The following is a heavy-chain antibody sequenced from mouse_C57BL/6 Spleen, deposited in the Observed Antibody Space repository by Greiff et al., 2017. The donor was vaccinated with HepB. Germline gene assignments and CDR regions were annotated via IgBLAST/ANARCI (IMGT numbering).Heavy chain of an antibody. CDR1: GYTFTDYY. CDR3: ARGGDYRFAY. Sequence: VQLQQSGAELVRPGASVKLSCKASGYTFTDYYINWVKQRPGQGLEWIARIYPGSGNTYYNEKFKGKATLTAEKSSSTAYMQLSSLTSEDSAVYFCARGGDYRFAYWGQGTLVTVSA. V-gene: IGHV1-76*01. D-gene: IGHD2-4*01. J-gene: IGHJ3*01. CDR2: IYPGSGNT.